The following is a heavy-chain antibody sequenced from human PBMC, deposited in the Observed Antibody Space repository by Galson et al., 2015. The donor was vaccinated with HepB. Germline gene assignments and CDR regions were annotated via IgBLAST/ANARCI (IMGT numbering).Heavy chain of an antibody. CDR3: ARPLWFGERVHYYYYGMDV. V-gene: IGHV3-30*03. Sequence: SLRLSCAASGFTFSSYGMHWVRQAPGKGLEWVAVISYDGSNKYYADSVKGRFTISRDNSKNTLYLQMNSLRAEDTAVYYCARPLWFGERVHYYYYGMDVWGQGTTVTVSS. CDR2: ISYDGSNK. CDR1: GFTFSSYG. D-gene: IGHD3-10*01. J-gene: IGHJ6*02.